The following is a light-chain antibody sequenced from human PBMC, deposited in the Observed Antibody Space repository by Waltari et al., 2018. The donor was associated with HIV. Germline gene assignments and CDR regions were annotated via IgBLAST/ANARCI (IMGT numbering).Light chain of an antibody. CDR2: DDT. J-gene: IGLJ2*01. CDR1: NIGYRS. V-gene: IGLV3-21*02. CDR3: QVWASNSAYVV. Sequence: YELTQPPSVSVAPGQTATITCGGDNIGYRSVHWYQQKAGQAPVLVFYDDTARPSGIPVRFSGSKSGNTATLTISRVEAGDEADYYCQVWASNSAYVVFGGRTKLTVL.